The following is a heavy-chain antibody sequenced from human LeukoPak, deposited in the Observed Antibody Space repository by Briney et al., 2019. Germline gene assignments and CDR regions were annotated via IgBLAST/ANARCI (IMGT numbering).Heavy chain of an antibody. D-gene: IGHD3-22*01. Sequence: GGSLRLSCAASGFTFSSHGMHWVRQAPGKGLEWVAVIWYDGSNKYYADSVKGRFTISRDNSKNTLYLQMNSLRAEDTAVYYCARDHLLREHYYDSSGRYFDYWGQGTLVTVSS. J-gene: IGHJ4*02. CDR3: ARDHLLREHYYDSSGRYFDY. CDR2: IWYDGSNK. CDR1: GFTFSSHG. V-gene: IGHV3-33*08.